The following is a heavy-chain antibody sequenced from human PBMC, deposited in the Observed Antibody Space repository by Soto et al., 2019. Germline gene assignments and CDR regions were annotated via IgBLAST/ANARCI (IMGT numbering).Heavy chain of an antibody. CDR1: GYTFTSYY. J-gene: IGHJ6*02. CDR3: ASDRPYSSSSGYYYGMDV. D-gene: IGHD6-6*01. V-gene: IGHV1-46*01. Sequence: QVQLVQSGAEVKKPGASVKVSCKASGYTFTSYYMHWVRQAPGQGLEWMGIINPSGGSTSYAQKFPGRVTMTRDKSTSTVYMELSSLRSEDTAVYSCASDRPYSSSSGYYYGMDVWGQGTTVTVSS. CDR2: INPSGGST.